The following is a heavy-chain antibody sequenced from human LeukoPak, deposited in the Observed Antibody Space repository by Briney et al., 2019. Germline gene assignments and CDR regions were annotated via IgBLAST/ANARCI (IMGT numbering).Heavy chain of an antibody. CDR3: AALGEVIDY. Sequence: SETLSLTCTVSGGSISSYYWSWIRQRPGKGLEWIGYIYYSGSTNYNPSLKSRVTISVDTSKNQFSLKLSSVTAADTAVYYCAALGEVIDYWGQGTLVTVSS. J-gene: IGHJ4*02. D-gene: IGHD4-17*01. CDR1: GGSISSYY. V-gene: IGHV4-59*01. CDR2: IYYSGST.